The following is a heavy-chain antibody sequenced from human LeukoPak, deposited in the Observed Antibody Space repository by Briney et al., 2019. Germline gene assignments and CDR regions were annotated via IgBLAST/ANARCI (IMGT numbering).Heavy chain of an antibody. D-gene: IGHD6-19*01. Sequence: PGGSLRLSCAASGFTFSSYSMNWVRQAPGKGLEWVSSISSSSSYIYYADSVKGRFTISRDNAKNSLYLQMNSLRAEDTAVYYCARDLPGYSSGFDAFDIWGQGTMVTVSS. J-gene: IGHJ3*02. CDR3: ARDLPGYSSGFDAFDI. CDR1: GFTFSSYS. V-gene: IGHV3-21*01. CDR2: ISSSSSYI.